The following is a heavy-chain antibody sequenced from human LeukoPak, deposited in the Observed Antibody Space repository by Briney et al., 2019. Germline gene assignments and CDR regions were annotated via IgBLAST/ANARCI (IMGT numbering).Heavy chain of an antibody. CDR1: GASVSGVY. Sequence: PSETLSLTCTVSGASVSGVYWSWIRQPPGKGLEWIGYIYHSGDSNCNPSLKSRVTVSLDTSKNQVSLRLTSVTAADTAVYYCGRGLPTIRSLYCSGGSCYNWFDPWGQGTLVIVSS. CDR2: IYHSGDS. CDR3: GRGLPTIRSLYCSGGSCYNWFDP. V-gene: IGHV4-59*08. D-gene: IGHD2-15*01. J-gene: IGHJ5*02.